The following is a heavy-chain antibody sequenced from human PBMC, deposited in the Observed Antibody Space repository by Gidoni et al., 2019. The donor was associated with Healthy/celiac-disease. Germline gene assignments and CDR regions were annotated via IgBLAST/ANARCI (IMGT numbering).Heavy chain of an antibody. J-gene: IGHJ6*02. CDR2: ISYDGSNK. D-gene: IGHD6-19*01. Sequence: QVQLVESGGGVVQPGRSLRLSCAASGFPFSSYAMHWVRQAPGKGLEWVAVISYDGSNKYDADAVKGRFTISRDNSKNTLYLQMNSLRAEDTAVYYCARDLPRPQWLVYYYYYYGMDVWGQGTTVTVSS. CDR1: GFPFSSYA. V-gene: IGHV3-30-3*01. CDR3: ARDLPRPQWLVYYYYYYGMDV.